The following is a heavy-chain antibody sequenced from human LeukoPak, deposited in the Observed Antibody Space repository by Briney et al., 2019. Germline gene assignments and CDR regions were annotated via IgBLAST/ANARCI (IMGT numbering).Heavy chain of an antibody. J-gene: IGHJ4*02. Sequence: ASVKVSCKASGYTFTSYGISWVRQAPGQGLEWMGIINPSGGSTSYAQKFQGRVTMTRDMSTSTVYMELSSLRSEDTAVYYCARDSKNLRRSVLRYFDWLSYLDYWGQGTLVTVSS. CDR1: GYTFTSYG. D-gene: IGHD3-9*01. V-gene: IGHV1-46*01. CDR2: INPSGGST. CDR3: ARDSKNLRRSVLRYFDWLSYLDY.